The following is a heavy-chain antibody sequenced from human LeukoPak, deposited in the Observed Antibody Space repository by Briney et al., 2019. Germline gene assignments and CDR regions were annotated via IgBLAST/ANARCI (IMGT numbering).Heavy chain of an antibody. V-gene: IGHV3-74*01. CDR3: AREGGYCSTTTCYKYFQN. Sequence: GGSLRLSCAASGFSSSSSWMHWVRQAPGKGLVWVSRISSDGSSTTYADSVKGRFTISRDNAKNTLYLQMNSLRAEDTAVYYCAREGGYCSTTTCYKYFQNWGQGTLSPSPQ. J-gene: IGHJ1*01. D-gene: IGHD2-2*02. CDR1: GFSSSSSW. CDR2: ISSDGSST.